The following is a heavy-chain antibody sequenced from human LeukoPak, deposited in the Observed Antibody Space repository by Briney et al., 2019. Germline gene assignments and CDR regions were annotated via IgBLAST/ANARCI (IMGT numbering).Heavy chain of an antibody. CDR2: INNNGADT. D-gene: IGHD1-26*01. CDR3: AKGFRTGVGPYVGYHYYMDV. J-gene: IGHJ6*03. V-gene: IGHV3-23*01. CDR1: GFTFSNYA. Sequence: GGSLRLSCAASGFTFSNYAMSWVRQAPGKGLKWVSTINNNGADTYYADSVKGRFTISRDNSYNTVSLQMNSLRNEDTGVYYCAKGFRTGVGPYVGYHYYMDVWGKGATVTVSS.